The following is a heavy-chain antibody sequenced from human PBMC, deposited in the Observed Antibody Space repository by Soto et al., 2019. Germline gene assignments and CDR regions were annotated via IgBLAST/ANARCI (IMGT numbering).Heavy chain of an antibody. V-gene: IGHV3-23*01. J-gene: IGHJ4*02. CDR3: AKCPSAAAGSTDGFDY. D-gene: IGHD6-13*01. CDR2: ISGSGGST. CDR1: GFTFSSYA. Sequence: EVQLLESGGGLVQPGGSLRLSCAASGFTFSSYAMSWVRQAPGKGLEWVSAISGSGGSTYYADSVKGRFTISRDNSKNTLYLQMNSLRAEDTAVYYCAKCPSAAAGSTDGFDYWGQGTLVTVSS.